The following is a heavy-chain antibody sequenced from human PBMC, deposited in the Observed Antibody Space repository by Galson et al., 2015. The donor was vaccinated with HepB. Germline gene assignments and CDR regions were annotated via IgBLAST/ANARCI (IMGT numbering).Heavy chain of an antibody. CDR2: IRSKANSYAT. V-gene: IGHV3-73*01. Sequence: SLRLSCAASGFTFSGSAMHWVRQASGKGLEWVGRIRSKANSYATAYAASVKGRFTISRDDSKNTAYLQMNSLKTEDTAVYCCTSSRGYSYGFDYWGQGTLVTVSS. CDR1: GFTFSGSA. CDR3: TSSRGYSYGFDY. D-gene: IGHD5-18*01. J-gene: IGHJ4*02.